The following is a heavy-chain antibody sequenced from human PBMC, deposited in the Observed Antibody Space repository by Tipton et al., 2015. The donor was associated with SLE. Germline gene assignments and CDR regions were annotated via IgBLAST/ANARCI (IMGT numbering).Heavy chain of an antibody. CDR2: IYTSGST. Sequence: TLSLTCTVSGGSISSYYWSWIRQPAGKGLEWIGRIYTSGSTNYNPSLKSRVTMSVDTSTNQFSLKLSSVTAADTALYYCARRCISTNCYWGYSFDYWGQGTLVTVSS. CDR3: ARRCISTNCYWGYSFDY. J-gene: IGHJ4*02. V-gene: IGHV4-4*07. CDR1: GGSISSYY. D-gene: IGHD2-2*01.